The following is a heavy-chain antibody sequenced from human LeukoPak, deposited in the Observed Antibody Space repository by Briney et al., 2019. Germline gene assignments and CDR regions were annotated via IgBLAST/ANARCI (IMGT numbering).Heavy chain of an antibody. D-gene: IGHD3-22*01. CDR3: ARSTYYYDSIDY. Sequence: SETLSLTCAVYGGSFSGYYWSWIRQPPGKGLEWIGYIYYSGSTNYNPSLKSRVTISLDTSKNQFSLKLSSVTAADTAVYYCARSTYYYDSIDYWGQGTLVTVSS. CDR2: IYYSGST. V-gene: IGHV4-59*01. CDR1: GGSFSGYY. J-gene: IGHJ4*02.